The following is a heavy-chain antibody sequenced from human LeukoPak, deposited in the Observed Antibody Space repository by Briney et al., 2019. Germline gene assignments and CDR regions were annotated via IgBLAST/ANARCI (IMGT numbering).Heavy chain of an antibody. Sequence: AGGSLRLSCAASGFTFNSYAMSWVRQAPGKGLEWVSSIDSNGKYTYSAESLKGRFSISRDNAKNSLYLQMNSLRAEDTAMYYCVREFIIPERAFEIWGHGTLVTVSS. V-gene: IGHV3-21*01. CDR1: GFTFNSYA. CDR2: IDSNGKYT. CDR3: VREFIIPERAFEI. J-gene: IGHJ3*02. D-gene: IGHD2-21*01.